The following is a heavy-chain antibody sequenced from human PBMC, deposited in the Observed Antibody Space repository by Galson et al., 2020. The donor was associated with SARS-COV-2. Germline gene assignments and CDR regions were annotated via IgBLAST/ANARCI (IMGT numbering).Heavy chain of an antibody. D-gene: IGHD5-18*01. J-gene: IGHJ6*02. CDR3: AKSLRGYSSNGMDV. V-gene: IGHV3-23*01. CDR1: GFTFSTYA. Sequence: GSLRLSCAASGFTFSTYAMTWVRQAPGKGLEWVSAISGRGGSTYYADSVKGRFAISRDNPKNTLYLEMNSLRAEDTAVYYCAKSLRGYSSNGMDVWGQGTTVTVSS. CDR2: ISGRGGST.